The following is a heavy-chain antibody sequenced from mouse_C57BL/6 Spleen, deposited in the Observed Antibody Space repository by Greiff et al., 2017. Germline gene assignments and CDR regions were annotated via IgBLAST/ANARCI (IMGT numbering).Heavy chain of an antibody. CDR3: ASAYYSNYAFFYAMDY. CDR2: IYPGSGST. J-gene: IGHJ4*01. Sequence: QVQLQQPGAELVKPGASVKMSCKASGYTFTSYWITWVKQRPGQGLEWIGDIYPGSGSTNYNEKFKSKATLTVDTSSSTAYMQLSSLTSEDSAVYYCASAYYSNYAFFYAMDYWGQGTSVTVSS. CDR1: GYTFTSYW. V-gene: IGHV1-55*01. D-gene: IGHD2-5*01.